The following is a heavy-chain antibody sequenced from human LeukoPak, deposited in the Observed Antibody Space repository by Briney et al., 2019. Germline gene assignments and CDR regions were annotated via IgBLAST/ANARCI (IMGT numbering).Heavy chain of an antibody. CDR1: GFTFSSYE. Sequence: GGSLRLSCAASGFTFSSYEMNWVRQAPGKGLEWVSYISSSGSTIYYADSVKGRFTTSRDNAKNSLYLQMNSLRAEDTAVYYCARWGFGDGYNYEAIDYWGQGTLVTVSS. CDR2: ISSSGSTI. J-gene: IGHJ4*02. CDR3: ARWGFGDGYNYEAIDY. D-gene: IGHD5-24*01. V-gene: IGHV3-48*03.